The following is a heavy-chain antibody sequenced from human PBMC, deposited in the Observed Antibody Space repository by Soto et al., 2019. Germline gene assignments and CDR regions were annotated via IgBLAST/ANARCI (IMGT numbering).Heavy chain of an antibody. CDR1: GGSISSSSYY. J-gene: IGHJ5*02. D-gene: IGHD3-10*01. CDR3: ARHHTDHYYYGSGSYFNWFDP. CDR2: IYYSGST. V-gene: IGHV4-39*01. Sequence: PSETLSLTCTVSGGSISSSSYYWGWIRQPPGKGLEWIGSIYYSGSTYYNPSLKSRVTISVDTSKNQFSLKLSSVTAADTAVYYCARHHTDHYYYGSGSYFNWFDPWGQGTLVTV.